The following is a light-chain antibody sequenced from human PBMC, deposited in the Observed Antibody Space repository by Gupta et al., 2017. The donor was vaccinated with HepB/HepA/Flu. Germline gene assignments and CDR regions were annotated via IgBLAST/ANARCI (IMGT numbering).Light chain of an antibody. V-gene: IGLV1-51*02. CDR1: SSNIGNNF. Sequence: QSVLTQPPSVSAAPGQKITISCSGSSSNIGNNFVSWYQQLPGTAPKLLIYENNKRPSAIPDRFSGSTSGTSASLAITGLQRGDEAGYYCVTWDSSLSGVVFGGGTKLTVL. J-gene: IGLJ2*01. CDR2: ENN. CDR3: VTWDSSLSGVV.